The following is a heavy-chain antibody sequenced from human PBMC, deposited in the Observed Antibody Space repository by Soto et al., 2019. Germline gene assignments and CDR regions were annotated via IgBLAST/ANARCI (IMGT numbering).Heavy chain of an antibody. V-gene: IGHV3-23*01. CDR3: AKVGRGQCINCVCQGRQVWFGP. J-gene: IGHJ5*02. D-gene: IGHD2-8*01. Sequence: GGPLRPAGAASAFAFSCHGMSWVGQAPGKGLDWFSGIGGSGCSTYYSYSVKGGFTIPRDNSNSTLYLQMKSLRAEGTGVDYCAKVGRGQCINCVCQGRQVWFGPRGPGTLGTGFS. CDR2: IGGSGCST. CDR1: AFAFSCHG.